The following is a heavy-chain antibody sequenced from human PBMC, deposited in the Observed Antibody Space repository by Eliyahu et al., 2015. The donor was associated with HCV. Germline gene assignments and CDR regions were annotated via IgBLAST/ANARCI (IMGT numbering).Heavy chain of an antibody. V-gene: IGHV3-74*01. D-gene: IGHD2-15*01. CDR2: INSDGSST. Sequence: EVQLVESGGGLVQPGGSLRLXCAASGSTFSSYWMHWVRQVSGKGLVWVSCINSDGSSTSYADSVKGRFTISRDNAKNTLYLQMNSLRVEDTAVYYCARPARSELPDYWGQGTLVTVSS. J-gene: IGHJ4*02. CDR1: GSTFSSYW. CDR3: ARPARSELPDY.